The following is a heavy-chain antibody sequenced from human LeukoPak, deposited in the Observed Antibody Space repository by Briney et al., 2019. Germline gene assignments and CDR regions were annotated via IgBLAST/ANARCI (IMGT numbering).Heavy chain of an antibody. Sequence: ASVKVSCKASGGTFSSYAISWVRQAPGQGLEWMGGIIPIFGTENYAQKFQGRVTITTDESTSTAYMELSSLRSEDTAVYYCARPVSAAGTHDAFDIWGQGTMVTVSS. CDR1: GGTFSSYA. J-gene: IGHJ3*02. CDR2: IIPIFGTE. CDR3: ARPVSAAGTHDAFDI. V-gene: IGHV1-69*05. D-gene: IGHD6-13*01.